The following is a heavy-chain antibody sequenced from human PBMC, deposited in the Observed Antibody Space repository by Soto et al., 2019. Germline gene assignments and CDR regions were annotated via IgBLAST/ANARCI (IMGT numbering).Heavy chain of an antibody. J-gene: IGHJ6*02. V-gene: IGHV4-59*01. CDR1: GGSMRDYY. CDR2: IDYSGST. D-gene: IGHD2-2*02. CDR3: ARGKYCSSTSCYISYQALRGYYGMDV. Sequence: SETLSLTCTVSGGSMRDYYWSWIRQPPGKGLEWIGYIDYSGSTKYNPALKSRVTMSVETSKNHFSLKLNSVTTAGTAVYYCARGKYCSSTSCYISYQALRGYYGMDVWGQGTTVTVSS.